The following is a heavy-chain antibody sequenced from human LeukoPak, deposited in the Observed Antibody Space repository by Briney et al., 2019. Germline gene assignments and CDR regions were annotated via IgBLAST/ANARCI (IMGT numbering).Heavy chain of an antibody. J-gene: IGHJ5*02. Sequence: SDTLSLPCAVSGGPLTGQDWTWIPQPAGKALEWIGCLYTSGSTTYNPALKSRVTMSVDTSNNQFSLKLTSVTAAATAVYYCARGITGSTGFDPWGQGSLVTVSS. D-gene: IGHD1-7*01. CDR2: LYTSGST. V-gene: IGHV4-4*07. CDR1: GGPLTGQD. CDR3: ARGITGSTGFDP.